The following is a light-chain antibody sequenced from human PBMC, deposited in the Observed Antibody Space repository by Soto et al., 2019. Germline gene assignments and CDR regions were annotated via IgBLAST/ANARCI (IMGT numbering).Light chain of an antibody. J-gene: IGLJ2*01. V-gene: IGLV2-14*03. CDR3: SSYTSSSTLV. CDR2: DVT. CDR1: SSDVGGYNY. Sequence: QSALTQPVSVSGSPGQSITISCTGTSSDVGGYNYVSWYQHHPGKAPKLMIYDVTNRPSRVSDRFSGSKSGNTASLTISGLQAEDEADYYCSSYTSSSTLVFGGGTKLTVL.